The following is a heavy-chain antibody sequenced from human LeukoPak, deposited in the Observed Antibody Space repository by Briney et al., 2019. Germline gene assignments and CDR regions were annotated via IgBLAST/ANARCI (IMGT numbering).Heavy chain of an antibody. J-gene: IGHJ4*02. Sequence: GGSLRLSCAASGFTFRTYWMSWVRQTPGKGLEWVAKIKPDGSEKSYVESVKGRFTISRDNAKTSVYLQMSSLRVEDTAVYYCARGQLADIYWPQRALVTVSS. CDR3: ARGQLADIY. D-gene: IGHD2-2*01. CDR2: IKPDGSEK. CDR1: GFTFRTYW. V-gene: IGHV3-7*01.